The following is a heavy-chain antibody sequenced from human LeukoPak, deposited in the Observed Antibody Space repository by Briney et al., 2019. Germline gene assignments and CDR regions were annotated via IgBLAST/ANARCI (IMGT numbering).Heavy chain of an antibody. Sequence: GGSLRLSCAASGFTFNSYNMNWVRQAPGKGLEWVSYISSSSSTIYYADSVKGRFTISRDNAKNSLYLQMNSLRAEDTAVYYCARDQDYHPGYSSGWYYWGQGTLVTVSS. CDR2: ISSSSSTI. CDR3: ARDQDYHPGYSSGWYY. D-gene: IGHD6-19*01. CDR1: GFTFNSYN. V-gene: IGHV3-48*01. J-gene: IGHJ4*02.